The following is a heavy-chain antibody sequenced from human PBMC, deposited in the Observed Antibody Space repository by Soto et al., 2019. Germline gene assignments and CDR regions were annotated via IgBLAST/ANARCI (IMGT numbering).Heavy chain of an antibody. V-gene: IGHV1-69*01. D-gene: IGHD2-15*01. CDR3: ARVGGYCSGGSCYAGGFDP. J-gene: IGHJ5*02. CDR2: IIPIFGTA. Sequence: QVQLVQSGAEVKKPGSSVNVSCTASGGTFSSYASSWVRQAAGQGLEWMGGIIPIFGTANYAQKFQGRVTITADESTSAAYMELSSLRSEDTAVYYCARVGGYCSGGSCYAGGFDPWGQGTLVTVSS. CDR1: GGTFSSYA.